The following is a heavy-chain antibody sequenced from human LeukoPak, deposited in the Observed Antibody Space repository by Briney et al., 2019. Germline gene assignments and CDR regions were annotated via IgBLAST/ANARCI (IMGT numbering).Heavy chain of an antibody. V-gene: IGHV1-24*01. Sequence: ASVKVSCKVSGYTLTELSMHWVRQAPGKGLEWMGGFDPEDGETIYAQKFQGRVTMTEDTSTDTAYMELSRLRSEDTAVYYCATVCDSSGSHRAYYFDYWGQGTLVTVSS. J-gene: IGHJ4*02. CDR1: GYTLTELS. CDR3: ATVCDSSGSHRAYYFDY. D-gene: IGHD6-19*01. CDR2: FDPEDGET.